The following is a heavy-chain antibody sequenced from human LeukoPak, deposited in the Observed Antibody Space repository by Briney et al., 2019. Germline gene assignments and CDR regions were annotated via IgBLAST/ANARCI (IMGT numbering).Heavy chain of an antibody. V-gene: IGHV3-30*18. CDR3: AKWAGVYDYDSSGYLSGFDY. Sequence: AGRSLRLSCAASGFTFSSYGMHWVRQAPGKGLEWVAVISYDGSNKYYADSVKGRFTISRDNSKNTLYLQMNSLRTEDTAVYYCAKWAGVYDYDSSGYLSGFDYWGQGTLVTVSS. CDR2: ISYDGSNK. D-gene: IGHD3-22*01. CDR1: GFTFSSYG. J-gene: IGHJ4*02.